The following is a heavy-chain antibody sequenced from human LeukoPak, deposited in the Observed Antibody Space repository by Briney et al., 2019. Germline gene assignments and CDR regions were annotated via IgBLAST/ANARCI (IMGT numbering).Heavy chain of an antibody. CDR2: INPSGGST. D-gene: IGHD6-13*01. Sequence: GASVKVSCKASGYTFTSYYMHWVRQAPGQGLEWMGIINPSGGSTSYAQKFQGRVTMTRDTSTSTVYMELSSLRSEDTAVYYCAEHRLVAAAGMEHSWFDPWGQGTLVTVSS. CDR1: GYTFTSYY. CDR3: AEHRLVAAAGMEHSWFDP. V-gene: IGHV1-46*01. J-gene: IGHJ5*02.